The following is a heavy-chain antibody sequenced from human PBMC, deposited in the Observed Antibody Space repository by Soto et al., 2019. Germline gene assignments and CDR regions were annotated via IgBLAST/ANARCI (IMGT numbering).Heavy chain of an antibody. Sequence: ASVKVSCKASGYTFTGYYMHWVRPAPGQGLEWMGWINPNSGGTNYAQKFQGRVTMTRDTSISTAYMELSRLRSDDTAMYYCSRTYDPLTHFHYSRQGTLVTVAS. V-gene: IGHV1-2*02. CDR3: SRTYDPLTHFHY. D-gene: IGHD5-12*01. CDR1: GYTFTGYY. CDR2: INPNSGGT. J-gene: IGHJ4*02.